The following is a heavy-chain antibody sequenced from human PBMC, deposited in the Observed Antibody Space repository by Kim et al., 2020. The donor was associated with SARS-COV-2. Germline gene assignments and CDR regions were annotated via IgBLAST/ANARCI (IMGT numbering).Heavy chain of an antibody. V-gene: IGHV7-4-1*02. CDR2: INTNTGNP. D-gene: IGHD3-10*01. CDR1: GYTFTSYA. CDR3: ARDTSITMVRGVDY. Sequence: ASVKVSCKASGYTFTSYAMNWVRQAPGQGLEWMGWINTNTGNPTYAQGFTGRFVFSLDTSVSTAYLQISSLKAEDTAVYYCARDTSITMVRGVDYWGQGTLVTVSS. J-gene: IGHJ4*02.